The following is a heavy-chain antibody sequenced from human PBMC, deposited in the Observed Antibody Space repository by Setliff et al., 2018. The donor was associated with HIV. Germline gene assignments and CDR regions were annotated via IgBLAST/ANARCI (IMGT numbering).Heavy chain of an antibody. CDR3: ARLKRDGTYFFDF. J-gene: IGHJ4*02. D-gene: IGHD2-21*01. CDR1: GASAFTFSDY. CDR2: IYYTGTT. V-gene: IGHV4-39*01. Sequence: SETLSLRLSCGASAFTFSDYWMTWVRQSPGKGLEWTGSIYYTGTTNYNPSLKSRVTISVETSKVQFSLKLNSVTVVDTAVYFCARLKRDGTYFFDFWGQGTLVTVSS.